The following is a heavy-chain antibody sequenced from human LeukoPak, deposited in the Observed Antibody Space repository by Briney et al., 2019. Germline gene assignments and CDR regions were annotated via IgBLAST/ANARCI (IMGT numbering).Heavy chain of an antibody. D-gene: IGHD4-17*01. V-gene: IGHV1-46*02. CDR2: INPSGGST. Sequence: ASVKVSCKSSVYTLNSYGFSCVRQAPGQGLEWMGIINPSGGSTRYAQKLQGRVTMTRDTSTSTVYMELSSLISEDTAVYYCARYHHRDFGVYYGMDVWGQGTTVTVSS. CDR3: ARYHHRDFGVYYGMDV. CDR1: VYTLNSYG. J-gene: IGHJ6*02.